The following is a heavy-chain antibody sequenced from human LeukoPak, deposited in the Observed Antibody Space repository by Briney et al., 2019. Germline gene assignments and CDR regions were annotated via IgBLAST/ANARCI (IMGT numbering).Heavy chain of an antibody. D-gene: IGHD3-22*01. Sequence: GRPLRLSCAASGFTFSSYGMHWVRQAPGKGLEWVAVISYDGSNKYYADSVKGRFTICRDNSKNTLYLQMNSLRAEDTAVYYCAKDLRYDSSGYPTHYYYGMDVWGQGTTVTVSS. CDR1: GFTFSSYG. CDR3: AKDLRYDSSGYPTHYYYGMDV. V-gene: IGHV3-30*18. CDR2: ISYDGSNK. J-gene: IGHJ6*02.